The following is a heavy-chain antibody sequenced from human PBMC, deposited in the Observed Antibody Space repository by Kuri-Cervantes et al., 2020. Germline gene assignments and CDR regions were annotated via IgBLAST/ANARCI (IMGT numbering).Heavy chain of an antibody. CDR3: ARDATLSGPPYYFDY. Sequence: GGSLRLSCATSGFIFDDYALHWVRQAPGKGLEWVSGINWNSGNIGYADSVKGRFTISRDNAKTSLYLQMNSLRAEDTAVYYCARDATLSGPPYYFDYWGQGILVTVSS. CDR1: GFIFDDYA. D-gene: IGHD2-21*01. V-gene: IGHV3-9*01. CDR2: INWNSGNI. J-gene: IGHJ4*02.